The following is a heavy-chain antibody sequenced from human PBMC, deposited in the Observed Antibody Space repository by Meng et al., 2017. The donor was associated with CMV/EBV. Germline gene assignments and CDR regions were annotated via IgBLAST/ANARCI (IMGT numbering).Heavy chain of an antibody. CDR1: GFTFDDYA. Sequence: SLKISCAASGFTFDDYAMHWVRQAPGKGLEWVSGISWNSGSIGYADSVKGRFTISRDNAKNSLYLQMNSLRAEDTAVYYCARDGVVLVVPAYYYGMDVWGQGTTVTVSS. V-gene: IGHV3-9*01. CDR2: ISWNSGSI. CDR3: ARDGVVLVVPAYYYGMDV. D-gene: IGHD2-2*01. J-gene: IGHJ6*02.